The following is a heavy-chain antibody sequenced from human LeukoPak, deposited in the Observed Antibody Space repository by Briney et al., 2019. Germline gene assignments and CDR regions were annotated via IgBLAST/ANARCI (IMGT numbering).Heavy chain of an antibody. CDR3: ARVVNGSGSYYYYYYGMDV. CDR1: GGSISSGGYY. Sequence: PSQTLSLTCTVSGGSISSGGYYWSWIRQHPGKGLEWIGYIYYSGSTYYNPSLKSRVTISVDTSKNQFSLKLSSVTAADTVVYYCARVVNGSGSYYYYYYGMDVWGQGTTVTVSS. CDR2: IYYSGST. V-gene: IGHV4-31*03. D-gene: IGHD3-10*01. J-gene: IGHJ6*02.